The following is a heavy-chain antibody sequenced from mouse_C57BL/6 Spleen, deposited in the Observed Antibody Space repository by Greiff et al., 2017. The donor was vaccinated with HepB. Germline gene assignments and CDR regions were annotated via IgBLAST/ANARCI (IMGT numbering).Heavy chain of an antibody. V-gene: IGHV1-76*01. Sequence: QVQLKESGAELVRPGASVKLSCKASGYTFTDYYINWVKQRPGQGLEWIARIYPGSGNTNYNEKFKGKATLTAEKSSSTAYMQLSSLTSEDSAVYFCAIYYGNYFYAMDYWGQGTSVTVSS. CDR2: IYPGSGNT. CDR1: GYTFTDYY. D-gene: IGHD2-1*01. CDR3: AIYYGNYFYAMDY. J-gene: IGHJ4*01.